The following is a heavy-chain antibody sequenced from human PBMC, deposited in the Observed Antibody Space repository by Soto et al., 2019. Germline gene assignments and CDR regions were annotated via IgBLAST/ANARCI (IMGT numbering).Heavy chain of an antibody. Sequence: QVQLVESGGGVVQPGRSLRLSCAASGFTFSSYGMHWVRQAPGKGLEWVALISNDGSNKYYVDSVMGRFTISRDNSKNTLYLQMNSLRAEDTAVYYCGGGHYFSDYWGQGTLITVSS. D-gene: IGHD3-16*01. CDR2: ISNDGSNK. CDR3: GGGHYFSDY. V-gene: IGHV3-30*03. CDR1: GFTFSSYG. J-gene: IGHJ4*02.